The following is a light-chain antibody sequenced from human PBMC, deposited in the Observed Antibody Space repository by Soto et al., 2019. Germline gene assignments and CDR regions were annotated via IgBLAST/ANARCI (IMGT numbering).Light chain of an antibody. J-gene: IGKJ4*01. CDR1: QSLLHSNGYNY. CDR2: LGS. CDR3: MQALQTPT. Sequence: DIVMTQSPLSLPVTPGEPASISCRSSQSLLHSNGYNYLDWYLQKPGQSPQVLIYLGSNRASGVPDRFSGRGSGTDFTLKISRVEAEDVGVYYCMQALQTPTFGGGTKVEIK. V-gene: IGKV2-28*01.